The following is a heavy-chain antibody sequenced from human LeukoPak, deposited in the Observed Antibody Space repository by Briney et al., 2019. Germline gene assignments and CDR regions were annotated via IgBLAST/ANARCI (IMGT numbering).Heavy chain of an antibody. CDR1: GGSISSGSYY. J-gene: IGHJ5*02. D-gene: IGHD3-10*01. Sequence: PSETLSLTCTVSGGSISSGSYYWSWIRQPAGKGLEWIGRIYTSGSTNYNPSLKSRVTISVDTSKNQFSLKLSSVTAADTAVYYCAREGDGWFGELFSDLNWFDPWGQGTLVTVSS. CDR2: IYTSGST. CDR3: AREGDGWFGELFSDLNWFDP. V-gene: IGHV4-61*02.